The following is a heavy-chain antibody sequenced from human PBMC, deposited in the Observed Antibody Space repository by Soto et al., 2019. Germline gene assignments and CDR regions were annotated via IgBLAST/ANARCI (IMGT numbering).Heavy chain of an antibody. CDR2: IIPIFGTA. CDR1: GGTFSSYA. V-gene: IGHV1-69*12. CDR3: ARRPSMAPTDPPIDY. J-gene: IGHJ4*02. Sequence: QVQLVQSGAEVKKPGSSVKVSCKASGGTFSSYAISWVRQAPGQGLEWMGGIIPIFGTANYAQKFQGRVTLTADESTSTAYMELSSLRSEDTAVYYCARRPSMAPTDPPIDYWGQGTLVTVSS. D-gene: IGHD3-10*01.